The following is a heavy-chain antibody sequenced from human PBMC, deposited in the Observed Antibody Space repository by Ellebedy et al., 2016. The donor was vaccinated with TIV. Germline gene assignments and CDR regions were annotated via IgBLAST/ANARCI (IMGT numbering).Heavy chain of an antibody. CDR3: ARGVSYSSAWYGYFQY. CDR1: GFTFSAYA. Sequence: GESLKISCAASGFTFSAYAMHWVRQAPGKGLEWVAVISYDGTNKYFADSVKGRFTISRDNSKNTLYLQMNSLRAEDTAVYYGARGVSYSSAWYGYFQYWGQGTLVTVSS. CDR2: ISYDGTNK. V-gene: IGHV3-30*01. D-gene: IGHD6-19*01. J-gene: IGHJ1*01.